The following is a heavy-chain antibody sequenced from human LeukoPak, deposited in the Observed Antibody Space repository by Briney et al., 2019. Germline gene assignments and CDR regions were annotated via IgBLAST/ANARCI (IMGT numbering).Heavy chain of an antibody. CDR1: GFTFSAYW. V-gene: IGHV3-74*01. Sequence: GGSLRLSCAASGFTFSAYWMHWVRQAPGKGLVWVSRINSGGFSITYADSVKGRFTISRDNAKNTLYLHMNSLRGEDTAVYYCARFYGGSAFDIWGQGTMVTVSS. D-gene: IGHD3-16*01. CDR3: ARFYGGSAFDI. J-gene: IGHJ3*02. CDR2: INSGGFSI.